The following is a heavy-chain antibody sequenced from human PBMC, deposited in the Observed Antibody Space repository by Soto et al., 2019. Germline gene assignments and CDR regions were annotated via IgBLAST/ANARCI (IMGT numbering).Heavy chain of an antibody. D-gene: IGHD3-10*01. CDR3: ARGDYYGSGSYLGDYYYGMDV. Sequence: GGSLRLSCAASGSTFISYWMSWVRQAPGKGLEWVANIKQDGSEKYYVDSVKGRFTISRDNAKNSLYLQMNSLRAEDTAVYYCARGDYYGSGSYLGDYYYGMDVWGQGTTVTVSS. V-gene: IGHV3-7*01. CDR2: IKQDGSEK. CDR1: GSTFISYW. J-gene: IGHJ6*02.